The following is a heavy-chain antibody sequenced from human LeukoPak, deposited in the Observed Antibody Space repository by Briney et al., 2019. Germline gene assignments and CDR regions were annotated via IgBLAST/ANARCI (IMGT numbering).Heavy chain of an antibody. CDR3: AKCYYYDSSGYYYPDY. Sequence: PGGSLRLSCAASGFTFSNYAMTWVRQAPGKGLEWVSGISGSGGGTNYADSVRGRFTISRDNSKNTLYLQMNSLRVEDTAIYYCAKCYYYDSSGYYYPDYWGQGTLVTVSS. CDR1: GFTFSNYA. V-gene: IGHV3-23*01. CDR2: ISGSGGGT. D-gene: IGHD3-22*01. J-gene: IGHJ4*02.